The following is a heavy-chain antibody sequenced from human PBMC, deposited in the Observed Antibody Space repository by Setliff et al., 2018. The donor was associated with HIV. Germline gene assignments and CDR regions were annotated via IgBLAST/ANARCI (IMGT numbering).Heavy chain of an antibody. CDR1: GFTFGNAW. V-gene: IGHV3-15*01. Sequence: PGGSLRLSCAASGFTFGNAWMSWVRQAPGKGLEWVGRIKSKTDGGTTDYAAPVKGRFTISRDDSKNTLYLQMSSLKIEDTAVYYCTTFSSGFSSDSVDYWGQGTLVTVSS. CDR2: IKSKTDGGTT. D-gene: IGHD6-25*01. J-gene: IGHJ4*02. CDR3: TTFSSGFSSDSVDY.